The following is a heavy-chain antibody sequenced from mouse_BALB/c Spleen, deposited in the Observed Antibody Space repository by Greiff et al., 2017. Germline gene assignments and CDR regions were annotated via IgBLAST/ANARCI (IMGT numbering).Heavy chain of an antibody. CDR2: ISSGGGST. J-gene: IGHJ2*01. D-gene: IGHD2-3*01. V-gene: IGHV5-12-1*01. CDR3: ARIYDGFFDY. Sequence: EVHLVESGGGLVKPGGSLKLSCAASGFAFSSYDMSWVRQTPEKRLEWVAYISSGGGSTYYPDTVKGRFTISRDNAKNTLYLQMSSLKSEDTAMYYCARIYDGFFDYWGQGTTLTVSS. CDR1: GFAFSSYD.